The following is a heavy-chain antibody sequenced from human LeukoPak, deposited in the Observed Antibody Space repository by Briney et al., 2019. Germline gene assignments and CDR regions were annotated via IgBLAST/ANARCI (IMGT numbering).Heavy chain of an antibody. CDR2: INPNSVDT. CDR3: ARGSEVGGTEKNALDI. CDR1: GYTFTDYY. Sequence: ASVTVSCKPSGYTFTDYYIHWVRQAPGQGVEWMGWINPNSVDTHYAQKFQDRVTMTRDTSITTAYMELSGLRSDDTALYYCARGSEVGGTEKNALDIWGQGTMVIVSS. J-gene: IGHJ3*02. D-gene: IGHD1-26*01. V-gene: IGHV1-2*02.